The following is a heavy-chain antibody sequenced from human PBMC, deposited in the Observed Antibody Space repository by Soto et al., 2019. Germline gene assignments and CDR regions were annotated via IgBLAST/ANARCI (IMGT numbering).Heavy chain of an antibody. CDR1: CGFFSGYY. Sequence: PPETLSVSCAGYCGFFSGYYWSWIRQTPGKGLEWIGEINHSGGTNYNPSLKSRVTISVDTSKTQFSLKLSSVTAADTAVYYCVGSSWYGYYYYVMDVWGQVTTVTVS. D-gene: IGHD6-13*01. J-gene: IGHJ6*02. V-gene: IGHV4-34*01. CDR3: VGSSWYGYYYYVMDV. CDR2: INHSGGT.